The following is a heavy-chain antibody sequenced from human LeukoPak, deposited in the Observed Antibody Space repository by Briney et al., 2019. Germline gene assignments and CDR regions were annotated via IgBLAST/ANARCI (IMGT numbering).Heavy chain of an antibody. D-gene: IGHD3-3*01. Sequence: GGSLRLSCAASGFTFSNAWMNWVRQAPGKGLEWAGRIKSKTDGGTTDYAAPVKGRFTISRDDSKNTLYLQMNSLKTEDTAVYYCTTANFWSYRGDYYYGMDVWGQGTTVTVSS. CDR1: GFTFSNAW. V-gene: IGHV3-15*07. CDR2: IKSKTDGGTT. J-gene: IGHJ6*02. CDR3: TTANFWSYRGDYYYGMDV.